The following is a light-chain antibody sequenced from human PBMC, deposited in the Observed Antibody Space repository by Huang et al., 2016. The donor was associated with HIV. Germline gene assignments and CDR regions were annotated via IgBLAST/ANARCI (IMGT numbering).Light chain of an antibody. CDR1: RGISSG. CDR2: DAT. Sequence: AIQLTQSPSSLSASVGDRVTITCRASRGISSGLAWYQQKPGKAPKLLIFDATSLERGGPSRFSGSGSGTYFTRTIRSLQPEDFATYYCQQFNNYLTFGQGTRLEIQ. V-gene: IGKV1D-13*01. CDR3: QQFNNYLT. J-gene: IGKJ5*01.